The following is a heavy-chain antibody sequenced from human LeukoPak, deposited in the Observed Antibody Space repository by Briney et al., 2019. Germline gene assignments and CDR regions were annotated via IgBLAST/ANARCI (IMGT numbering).Heavy chain of an antibody. V-gene: IGHV1-8*02. J-gene: IGHJ1*01. CDR3: ARGSNYYDSSGFSAHIQH. CDR1: GYTFTSYI. CDR2: MNPNSGNT. D-gene: IGHD3-22*01. Sequence: GASVKVSCKASGYTFTSYIISWVRPATGQGLEWMGWMNPNSGNTGYAQKFQGRVTMTRNTSISTAYMELSSLRSEDTAVYYCARGSNYYDSSGFSAHIQHWGQGTLVTVSS.